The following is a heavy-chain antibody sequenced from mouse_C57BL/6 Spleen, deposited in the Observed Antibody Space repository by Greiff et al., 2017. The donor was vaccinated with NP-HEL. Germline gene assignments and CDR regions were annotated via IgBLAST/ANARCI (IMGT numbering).Heavy chain of an antibody. CDR1: GFTFTDYY. J-gene: IGHJ2*01. CDR3: ARYRGGDRVYFDY. V-gene: IGHV7-3*01. CDR2: IRNKANGYTT. Sequence: EVQLVESGGGLVQPGGSLSLSCAASGFTFTDYYMSWVRQPPGKALEWLGFIRNKANGYTTEYSASVKGRFTISRDNSQSILYLQMNALRAEDSATYYCARYRGGDRVYFDYWGQGTTLTVSS. D-gene: IGHD1-1*02.